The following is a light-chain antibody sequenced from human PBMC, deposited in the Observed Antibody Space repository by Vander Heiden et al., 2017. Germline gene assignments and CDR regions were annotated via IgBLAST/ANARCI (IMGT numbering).Light chain of an antibody. Sequence: QSALTQPRSVSGSPGQSVTISFTGTSSDVGGYNYVSWYQQHPGKAPKLMIYDVTKRPSGVPDRFSGSKSGSMASLTVSGLQAEDEADYYCCSYAGSLWVFGGGTELTVL. V-gene: IGLV2-11*01. CDR3: CSYAGSLWV. CDR2: DVT. CDR1: SSDVGGYNY. J-gene: IGLJ3*02.